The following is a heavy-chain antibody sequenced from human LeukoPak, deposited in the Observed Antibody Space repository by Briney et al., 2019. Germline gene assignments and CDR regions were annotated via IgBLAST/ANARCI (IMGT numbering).Heavy chain of an antibody. CDR1: GGTFSSYA. Sequence: GASVKVSCKASGGTFSSYAISWVRQAPGQGREWMGGIIPIFGTANYAQKFQGRVTITADKSTSTAYMELRSLRSDDTAVYYCARDKGGVVAATGRIHMDVWGKGTTVTVSS. V-gene: IGHV1-69*06. CDR3: ARDKGGVVAATGRIHMDV. J-gene: IGHJ6*03. CDR2: IIPIFGTA. D-gene: IGHD2-15*01.